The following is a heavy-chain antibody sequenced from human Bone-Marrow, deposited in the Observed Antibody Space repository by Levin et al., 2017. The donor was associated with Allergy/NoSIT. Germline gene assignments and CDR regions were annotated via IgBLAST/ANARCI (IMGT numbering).Heavy chain of an antibody. CDR2: ISSSSSTI. D-gene: IGHD3-9*01. Sequence: GESLKISCAASGFTFSSYSMNWVRQAPGKGLEWVSYISSSSSTIYYADSVKGRFTISRDNAKNSLYLQMNSLRAEDTAVYYCARDGGKRYFDWLPYYYGMDVWGQGTTVTVSS. J-gene: IGHJ6*02. CDR1: GFTFSSYS. CDR3: ARDGGKRYFDWLPYYYGMDV. V-gene: IGHV3-48*01.